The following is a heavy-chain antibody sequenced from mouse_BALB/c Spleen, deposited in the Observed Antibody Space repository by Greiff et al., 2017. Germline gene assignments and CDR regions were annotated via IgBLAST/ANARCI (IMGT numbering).Heavy chain of an antibody. J-gene: IGHJ4*01. D-gene: IGHD1-1*01. Sequence: VKLMESGAELVRPGTSVKVSCKASGYAFTNYLIEWVKQRPGQGLEWIGVINPGSGGTNYNEKFKGKATLTADKSSSTAYMQLSSLTSDDSAVYFCARSYYDYYAMDYWGQGTSVTVSS. CDR1: GYAFTNYL. CDR2: INPGSGGT. CDR3: ARSYYDYYAMDY. V-gene: IGHV1-54*01.